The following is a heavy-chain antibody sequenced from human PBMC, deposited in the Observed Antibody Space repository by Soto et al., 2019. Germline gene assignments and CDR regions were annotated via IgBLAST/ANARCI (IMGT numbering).Heavy chain of an antibody. CDR2: LSYGGSNK. CDR3: ARVVPAAMYYYYGMDV. V-gene: IGHV3-30*03. Sequence: QVQLVESGGGVVQPGRSLRLSCAASGFTFSTYAMHWVRQAPGKGLEWVAVLSYGGSNKYYADSVKGRFTISRDNSKNTLYLQMNSLRAEDTAVYYCARVVPAAMYYYYGMDVWGQGTTVTVSS. D-gene: IGHD2-2*01. CDR1: GFTFSTYA. J-gene: IGHJ6*02.